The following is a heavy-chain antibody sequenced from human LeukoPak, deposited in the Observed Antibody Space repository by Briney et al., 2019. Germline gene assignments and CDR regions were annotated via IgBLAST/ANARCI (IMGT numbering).Heavy chain of an antibody. Sequence: PGGSLRLSCATSGLTFSTSAMSWVRQAPGKGLAWVSTISGSGGGTYYADSVKGRFTISRDNSKNTLYLQMNSLRAEDTAVFYCAKLFYSSGIYHFDYWGQGTLVTVSS. J-gene: IGHJ4*02. CDR3: AKLFYSSGIYHFDY. CDR2: ISGSGGGT. D-gene: IGHD3-10*01. V-gene: IGHV3-23*01. CDR1: GLTFSTSA.